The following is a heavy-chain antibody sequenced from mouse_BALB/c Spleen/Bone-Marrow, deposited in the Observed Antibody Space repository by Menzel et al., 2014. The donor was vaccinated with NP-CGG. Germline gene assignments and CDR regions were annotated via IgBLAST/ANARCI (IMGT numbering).Heavy chain of an antibody. CDR1: GYNFNNHW. J-gene: IGHJ4*01. Sequence: VQMQQSGAEPARPGASVTLSCKASGYNFNNHWMQWIKQRPGQALAWIGAIYPGDGDTRYTQKLKGKAPLTADKSSSTAYMQLSRLASEDYAVYYCERDGKYPLVMDYWGQGTSVTVSS. CDR3: ERDGKYPLVMDY. V-gene: IGHV1-87*01. D-gene: IGHD2-1*01. CDR2: IYPGDGDT.